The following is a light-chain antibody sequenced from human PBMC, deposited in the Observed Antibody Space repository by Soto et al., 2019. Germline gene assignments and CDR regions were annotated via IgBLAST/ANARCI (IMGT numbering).Light chain of an antibody. CDR3: QPYSYSRYFS. CDR2: GVS. J-gene: IGKJ3*01. Sequence: EIVLTQSPGTLSLSPGERATLSCRASQSVSSNYLAWYKHKPGQAPRLLIYGVSSRATGIPDRFSGSGSGTDFTLAISRLEPEDFAVYYCQPYSYSRYFSVRPGTKVDIK. CDR1: QSVSSNY. V-gene: IGKV3-20*01.